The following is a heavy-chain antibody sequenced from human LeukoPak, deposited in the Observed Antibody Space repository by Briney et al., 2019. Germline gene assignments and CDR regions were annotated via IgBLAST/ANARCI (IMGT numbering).Heavy chain of an antibody. J-gene: IGHJ3*02. V-gene: IGHV3-30*02. CDR2: IRYDGSNK. CDR1: GFTFSSYG. CDR3: AFDI. D-gene: IGHD6-13*01. Sequence: TGGSLRLSCAASGFTFSSYGMHWVRQAPGKGLEWVAFIRYDGSNKYYADSVKGRFTISRDNSKNTLYLHYCAKVHDSSSWYNGAFDIWGQGTMVTVSS.